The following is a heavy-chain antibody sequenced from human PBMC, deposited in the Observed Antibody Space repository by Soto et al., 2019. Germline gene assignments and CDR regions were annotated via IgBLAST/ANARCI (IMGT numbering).Heavy chain of an antibody. Sequence: PSETLSLTCAVSGGSISSGGYSWSWIRQPPGKGLEWIGYIYHSGSTYYNPSLKSRVTISVDRSKNQFSLKLSSVTAADTAVYYCARDLAWNYGLGGMDVCGQGTTVTVSS. V-gene: IGHV4-30-2*01. CDR1: GGSISSGGYS. CDR3: ARDLAWNYGLGGMDV. CDR2: IYHSGST. D-gene: IGHD1-7*01. J-gene: IGHJ6*02.